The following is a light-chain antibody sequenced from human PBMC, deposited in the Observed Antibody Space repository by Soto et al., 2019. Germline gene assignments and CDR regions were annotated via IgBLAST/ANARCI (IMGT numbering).Light chain of an antibody. J-gene: IGKJ1*01. Sequence: DIQMTQSPSSLSASVGARVTITCRASQSISNYLNWYQQKPGKAPKLLIYAASSLQSGVPSRFSGSGSGTDFTLTISSLQLEDFATYYCQQSYSTAWTFGQGTKVEIK. CDR2: AAS. CDR1: QSISNY. V-gene: IGKV1-39*01. CDR3: QQSYSTAWT.